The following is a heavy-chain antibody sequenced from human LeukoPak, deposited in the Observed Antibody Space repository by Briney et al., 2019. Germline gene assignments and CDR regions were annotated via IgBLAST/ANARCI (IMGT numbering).Heavy chain of an antibody. V-gene: IGHV3-23*01. CDR3: AKAPGIAVTGINSPFDS. D-gene: IGHD6-19*01. J-gene: IGHJ4*02. CDR1: GFTFSSYA. Sequence: GGSLRLSCAASGFTFSSYAMNWVRQAPGKGLEWVSGISGSGATTYYANSVKGRFTISRDNSKNTLYLQMNSLRAEDTAVYYCAKAPGIAVTGINSPFDSRGQGTLVTVSS. CDR2: ISGSGATT.